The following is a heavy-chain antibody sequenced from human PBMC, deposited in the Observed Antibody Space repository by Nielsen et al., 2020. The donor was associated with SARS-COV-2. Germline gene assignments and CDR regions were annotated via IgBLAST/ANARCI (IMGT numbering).Heavy chain of an antibody. V-gene: IGHV1-46*01. CDR2: ITPIGGTT. CDR3: AREWDDYESSAYAL. D-gene: IGHD3-22*01. CDR1: GYSFTNNY. Sequence: ASVKVSCKASGYSFTNNYVHWVRQAPGQGLEWVGIITPIGGTTAYARKLQGRVTVTRDTSASTVYMELSSLRSTDTAVYYCAREWDDYESSAYALWGQGTPVTVSA. J-gene: IGHJ4*02.